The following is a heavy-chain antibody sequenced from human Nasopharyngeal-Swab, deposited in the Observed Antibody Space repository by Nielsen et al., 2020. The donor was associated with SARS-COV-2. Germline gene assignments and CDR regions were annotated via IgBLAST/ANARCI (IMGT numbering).Heavy chain of an antibody. CDR3: ARDLVGATY. J-gene: IGHJ4*02. V-gene: IGHV3-30*04. CDR2: ISYDGSNK. CDR1: GFTFSSYA. Sequence: GGSLRLSCAASGFTFSSYAMHWVRQAPGKGLEWVAVISYDGSNKYYADSVKGRFTISRDNSKNTLYLQMNSLRAEDTAVYYCARDLVGATYWVQGTLVTVSS. D-gene: IGHD1-26*01.